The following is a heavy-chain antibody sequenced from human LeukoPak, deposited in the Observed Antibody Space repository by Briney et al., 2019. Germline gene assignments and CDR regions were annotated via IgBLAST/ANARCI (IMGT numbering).Heavy chain of an antibody. CDR3: ARGCKGYFDILTGYYKDYYFDY. V-gene: IGHV3-30*03. CDR2: ISYDGSHK. CDR1: GFTFNSYG. J-gene: IGHJ4*02. Sequence: QAGGSLRLSCAASGFTFNSYGMHWVRQAPGKGLEWVAVISYDGSHKYYADPVKGRSTISRDNSKNTLYLQMNSLRAEDTAVYYCARGCKGYFDILTGYYKDYYFDYWGQGTLVTVSS. D-gene: IGHD3-9*01.